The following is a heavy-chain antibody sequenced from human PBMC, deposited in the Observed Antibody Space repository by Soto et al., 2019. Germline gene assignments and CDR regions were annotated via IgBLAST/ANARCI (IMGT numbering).Heavy chain of an antibody. CDR1: GYTFTSYA. Sequence: ASVKVSCKASGYTFTSYAMHWVRQAPGQRLEWMGWINAGNGNTKYSQKFQGRVTITRDTSASTAYMELSSLRSEDTAVYYCARARVRNYYDSSGYYQYYYYGMDVWGQGTTVTVSS. CDR3: ARARVRNYYDSSGYYQYYYYGMDV. V-gene: IGHV1-3*01. D-gene: IGHD3-22*01. CDR2: INAGNGNT. J-gene: IGHJ6*02.